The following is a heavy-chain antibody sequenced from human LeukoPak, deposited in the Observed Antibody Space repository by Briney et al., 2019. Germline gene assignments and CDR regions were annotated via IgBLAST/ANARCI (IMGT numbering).Heavy chain of an antibody. CDR2: VDPADGEA. Sequence: ASVKVSCKASGYTFTDYYMHWVQQAPGKGLEWMGRVDPADGEAAYAEKFQGRVTMTRDTSISTAYMELSRLRSDDTAVYYCARPNLKYYFDYWGQGTLVTVSS. V-gene: IGHV1-2*06. CDR1: GYTFTDYY. D-gene: IGHD1-14*01. CDR3: ARPNLKYYFDY. J-gene: IGHJ4*02.